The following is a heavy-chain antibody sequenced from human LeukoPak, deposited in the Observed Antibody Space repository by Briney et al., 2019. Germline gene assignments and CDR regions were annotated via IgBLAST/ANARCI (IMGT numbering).Heavy chain of an antibody. Sequence: SETLSLTCTVSGGSISSYYWSWIRQPPGKGLEWIGYIYYSGSPNYNPSLKSRVTISLDTSKNQFSLRVPSVTAADTAFYFCASSLTGYSSSWFLAYWGPGTLVTVSS. CDR2: IYYSGSP. V-gene: IGHV4-59*12. CDR3: ASSLTGYSSSWFLAY. CDR1: GGSISSYY. J-gene: IGHJ4*02. D-gene: IGHD6-13*01.